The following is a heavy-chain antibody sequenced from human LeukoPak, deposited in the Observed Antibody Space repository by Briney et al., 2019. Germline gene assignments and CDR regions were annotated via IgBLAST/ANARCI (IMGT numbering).Heavy chain of an antibody. D-gene: IGHD5-18*01. Sequence: SGTLSLTCAVSGGSISSSNWWSWVRQPPGKGLEWIGEIYHSGSTNYNPSLKNRVTISVDKSKNQFSLKLSSVTAADTAVYYCASLPRGADTAMAPYYFDYWGQGTLVTVSS. CDR2: IYHSGST. CDR3: ASLPRGADTAMAPYYFDY. V-gene: IGHV4-4*02. CDR1: GGSISSSNW. J-gene: IGHJ4*02.